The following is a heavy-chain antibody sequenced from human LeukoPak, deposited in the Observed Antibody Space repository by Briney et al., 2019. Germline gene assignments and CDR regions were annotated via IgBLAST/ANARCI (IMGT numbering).Heavy chain of an antibody. D-gene: IGHD2-2*01. CDR3: ARGYCSSTSCDAFDI. Sequence: GGSLRLSCAASGFTFSSYAMHWVRQAPGKGLEGVAVISYDGSNKYYADSVKGRFTISRDNSKNTLYLQMNSLRAEDTAVYYCARGYCSSTSCDAFDIWGQGTMVTVSS. V-gene: IGHV3-30-3*01. CDR1: GFTFSSYA. CDR2: ISYDGSNK. J-gene: IGHJ3*02.